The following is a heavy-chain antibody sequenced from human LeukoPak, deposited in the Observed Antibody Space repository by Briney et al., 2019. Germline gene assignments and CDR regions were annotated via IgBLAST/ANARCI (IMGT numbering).Heavy chain of an antibody. CDR1: GFTFSSYS. CDR3: ARDLIVGATKGNY. CDR2: ISSSSSTI. V-gene: IGHV3-48*01. D-gene: IGHD1-26*01. J-gene: IGHJ4*02. Sequence: GGSLRLSCAASGFTFSSYSMTWVRQAPGKGLEWVSYISSSSSTIYYADSVKGRFTISRDNAKNSLYLQMNSLRAEDTAVYYCARDLIVGATKGNYWGQGTLATVSS.